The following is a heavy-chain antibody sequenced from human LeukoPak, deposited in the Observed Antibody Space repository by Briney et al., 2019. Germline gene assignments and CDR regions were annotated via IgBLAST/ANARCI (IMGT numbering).Heavy chain of an antibody. CDR1: GFTFSTYE. CDR3: ARERSSNTWGSFDY. Sequence: GGSLRLSCAASGFTFSTYEMNWVRQSPGKGLEWVSYISGSAGTIYYADSVKGRFTISRDNAKHSVYLQMDSLRAEDTAVYYCARERSSNTWGSFDYWGQGTLVTVSS. CDR2: ISGSAGTI. V-gene: IGHV3-48*03. D-gene: IGHD6-13*01. J-gene: IGHJ4*02.